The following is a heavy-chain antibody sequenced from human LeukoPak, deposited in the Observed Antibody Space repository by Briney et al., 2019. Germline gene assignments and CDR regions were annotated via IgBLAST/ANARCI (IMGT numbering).Heavy chain of an antibody. J-gene: IGHJ4*02. D-gene: IGHD5-18*01. CDR2: IKKSGSET. CDR1: GFPFSPDW. CDR3: ASLDTAAIRTGGY. Sequence: GGSLTLSCAASGFPFSPDWMSWVRQAPGKGLEWVAMIKKSGSETHYVDSVKGRFTISRDSARHSLYLQMSSLKADDTAVYYCASLDTAAIRTGGYWGQGTLVTVSS. V-gene: IGHV3-7*01.